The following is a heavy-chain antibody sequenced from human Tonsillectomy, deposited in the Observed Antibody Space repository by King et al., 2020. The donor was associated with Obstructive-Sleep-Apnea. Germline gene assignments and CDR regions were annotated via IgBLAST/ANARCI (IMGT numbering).Heavy chain of an antibody. J-gene: IGHJ3*01. CDR1: GYSFISYW. CDR3: ARHEYSSSGDALDF. CDR2: FDPSDSYT. V-gene: IGHV5-10-1*01. Sequence: QLVQSGAEMKKPGESLRISCEGSGYSFISYWITWVRQMPGKGLEWMGRFDPSDSYTKYSPSFQGHVTISADKSVSTAYLQWSSLKASDTAMYYCARHEYSSSGDALDFWGQGTMVTVSS. D-gene: IGHD6-6*01.